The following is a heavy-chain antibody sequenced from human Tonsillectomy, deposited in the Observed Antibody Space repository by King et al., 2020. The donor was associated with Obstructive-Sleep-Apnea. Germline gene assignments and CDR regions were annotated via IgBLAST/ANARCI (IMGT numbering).Heavy chain of an antibody. J-gene: IGHJ4*02. Sequence: QLVQSGGGLVQPGGSLRLSCAASGFTFSSYWMSWVRQAPGKGLEWVANIKQDGSEKYYVDSVKGRFTISRDNSKNSLYLQMNSLRAEDTAVYYCARGGRTAGATWRTYYFDYWGQGTLVTVSS. CDR1: GFTFSSYW. CDR3: ARGGRTAGATWRTYYFDY. CDR2: IKQDGSEK. D-gene: IGHD1-26*01. V-gene: IGHV3-7*03.